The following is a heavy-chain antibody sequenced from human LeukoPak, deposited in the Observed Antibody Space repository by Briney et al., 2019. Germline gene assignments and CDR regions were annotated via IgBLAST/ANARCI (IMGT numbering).Heavy chain of an antibody. V-gene: IGHV4-4*02. CDR2: IHHSGST. D-gene: IGHD2-15*01. CDR1: DGSISSSNW. J-gene: IGHJ6*03. CDR3: ARMMWDIVVVVAATSGYYYYMDV. Sequence: SSETLSLTCSVSDGSISSSNWWSWVRQPPGKGLEWIGEIHHSGSTNYNPSLMSRVTMSADKSKNQFSLKVSSVTAADTAVYYCARMMWDIVVVVAATSGYYYYMDVWGKGTTVTVSS.